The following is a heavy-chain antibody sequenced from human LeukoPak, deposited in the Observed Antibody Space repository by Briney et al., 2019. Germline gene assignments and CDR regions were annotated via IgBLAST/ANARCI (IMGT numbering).Heavy chain of an antibody. CDR1: GYTFTTYL. CDR2: INPSGGST. J-gene: IGHJ4*02. CDR3: AIIGVGSSFDY. Sequence: ASVKVSCKASGYTFTTYLIHWVRQAPGRGLEWMGIINPSGGSTTFAQKFQGRVTMTRDTSTSTVYMELSSLRYEDTAVYYCAIIGVGSSFDYWGQGTLVTVSS. V-gene: IGHV1-46*01. D-gene: IGHD2-21*01.